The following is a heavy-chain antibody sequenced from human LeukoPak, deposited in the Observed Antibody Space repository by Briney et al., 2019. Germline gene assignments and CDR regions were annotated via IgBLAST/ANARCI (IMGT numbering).Heavy chain of an antibody. CDR1: GYTFTVYH. J-gene: IGHJ4*02. CDR2: INPNSGGT. V-gene: IGHV1-2*02. D-gene: IGHD3-22*01. CDR3: ARVDDSSGYYPPLDY. Sequence: GASVTVSCKASGYTFTVYHLHWVRQAPGQGLEWMGWINPNSGGTNYAQKFQGRVTMTRDTSISTAYMELSRLRSDDTAVYYCARVDDSSGYYPPLDYWGQGTLVTVSS.